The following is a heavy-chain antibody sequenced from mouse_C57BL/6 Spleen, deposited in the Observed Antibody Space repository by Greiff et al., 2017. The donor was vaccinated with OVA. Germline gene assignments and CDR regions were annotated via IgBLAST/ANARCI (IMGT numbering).Heavy chain of an antibody. J-gene: IGHJ1*03. D-gene: IGHD1-1*01. Sequence: QVQLQQPGTELVKPGASVKLSCKASGYTFTSYWMHWVKQRPGQGLEWIGNINPSNGGTNYNEKFKSKATLTVDKSSSTAYMQLSSLTSEDSAVYYCARYRYGSSYDWYFDVWGTGTTVTVSS. CDR2: INPSNGGT. V-gene: IGHV1-53*01. CDR1: GYTFTSYW. CDR3: ARYRYGSSYDWYFDV.